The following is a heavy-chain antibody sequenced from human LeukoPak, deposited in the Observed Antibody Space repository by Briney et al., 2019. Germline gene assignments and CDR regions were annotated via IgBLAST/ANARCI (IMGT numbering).Heavy chain of an antibody. CDR1: GFTFSSYG. D-gene: IGHD3-3*01. CDR3: AKDLRFSYFDC. J-gene: IGHJ4*02. CDR2: IWYDGSNK. Sequence: GRSLRLSCAASGFTFSSYGMHWVRQAPGKGLEWVAVIWYDGSNKYYADSVKGRFTISRDNSKNTLYLQMNSLRAEDTAVYYCAKDLRFSYFDCWGQGTLVTVSS. V-gene: IGHV3-33*06.